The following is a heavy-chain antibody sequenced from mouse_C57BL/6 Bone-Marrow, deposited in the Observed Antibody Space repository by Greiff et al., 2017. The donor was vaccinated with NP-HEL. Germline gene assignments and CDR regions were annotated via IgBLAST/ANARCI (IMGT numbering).Heavy chain of an antibody. V-gene: IGHV1-20*01. CDR1: GYSFTGYF. CDR3: ARSPYDYDADY. CDR2: INPYNGDT. D-gene: IGHD2-4*01. J-gene: IGHJ2*01. Sequence: EVKVVESGPELVKPGDSVKISCKASGYSFTGYFMNWVMQSHGKSLEWIGRINPYNGDTFYNQKFKGKATLTVDKSSSTAHMELRSLTSEDSAVYYCARSPYDYDADYWGQGTTLTVSS.